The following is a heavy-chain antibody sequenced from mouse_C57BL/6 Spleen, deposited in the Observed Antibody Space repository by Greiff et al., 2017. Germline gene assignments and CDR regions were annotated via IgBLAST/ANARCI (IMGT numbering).Heavy chain of an antibody. CDR1: GYTFTDYE. Sequence: VQLQQSGAELVRPGASVTLSCKASGYTFTDYEMHWVKQTPVHGLEWIGAIDPETGGTAYNQKFKGKAILTADKSSSTAYMELRSLTSEDSAVYYCTRSYYGSRGDWYFDVWGTGTTVTVSS. D-gene: IGHD1-1*01. CDR2: IDPETGGT. V-gene: IGHV1-15*01. CDR3: TRSYYGSRGDWYFDV. J-gene: IGHJ1*03.